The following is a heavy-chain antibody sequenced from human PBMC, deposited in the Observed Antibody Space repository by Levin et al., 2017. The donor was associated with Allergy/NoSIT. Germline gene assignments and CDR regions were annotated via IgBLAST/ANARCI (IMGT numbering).Heavy chain of an antibody. D-gene: IGHD1-1*01. Sequence: AGGSLRLSCQGSGYSFTSYWIDWVRQMPGKGLEWLGIIYPGDSDTRYSPSFQGQVTISADKSISTAYLQWSSLKASDTAIYYCARRGTRDYYYYMDVWGKGTTVTVSS. CDR2: IYPGDSDT. CDR1: GYSFTSYW. J-gene: IGHJ6*03. CDR3: ARRGTRDYYYYMDV. V-gene: IGHV5-51*01.